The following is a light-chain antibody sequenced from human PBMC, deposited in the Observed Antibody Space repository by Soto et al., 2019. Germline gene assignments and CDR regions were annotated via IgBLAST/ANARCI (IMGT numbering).Light chain of an antibody. J-gene: IGLJ1*01. Sequence: QSVLAQPASVSGSPGQSITISCTGSFSDIAVFNYVSWYQQYPGRAPKLLIYQVTSRASGVSHRFSGSKSGNTAPLTISGLQPEDEAEYYCNSYSSTNFYVFGTGTKVTVL. V-gene: IGLV2-14*01. CDR2: QVT. CDR3: NSYSSTNFYV. CDR1: FSDIAVFNY.